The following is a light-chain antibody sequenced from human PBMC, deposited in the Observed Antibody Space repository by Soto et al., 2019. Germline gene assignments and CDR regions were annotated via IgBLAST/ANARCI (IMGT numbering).Light chain of an antibody. CDR1: SSDVGTYNL. Sequence: SVLTRPAAMSVSRVQSIKISCTGTSSDVGTYNLVSWYQQYPGKAPKLMIYATSKRPSGVSNRFSGSKSGDTASLTISGLQAEDEADYYCTFIERGSTLMFGRAPK. J-gene: IGLJ3*02. CDR3: TFIERGSTLM. V-gene: IGLV2-23*01. CDR2: ATS.